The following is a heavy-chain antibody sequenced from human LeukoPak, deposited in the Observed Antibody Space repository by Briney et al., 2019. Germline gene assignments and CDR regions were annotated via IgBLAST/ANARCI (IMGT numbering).Heavy chain of an antibody. CDR2: ISSSSSYI. CDR3: ARNVLRYFDWSISPGAYYYYYYYMDV. J-gene: IGHJ6*03. CDR1: GFTFSSYS. D-gene: IGHD3-9*01. Sequence: PGGSLRLSCAASGFTFSSYSMNWVRQAPGKGLEWVSSISSSSSYIYYADSVKGRFTISRDNAKNSLYLQMNSLRAEDTAVYYCARNVLRYFDWSISPGAYYYYYYYMDVWGKGTTVTISS. V-gene: IGHV3-21*04.